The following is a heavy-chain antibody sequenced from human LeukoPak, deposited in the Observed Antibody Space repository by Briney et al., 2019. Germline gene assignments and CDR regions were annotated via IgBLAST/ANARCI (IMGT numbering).Heavy chain of an antibody. CDR3: ARDDFWSGHSYFDY. V-gene: IGHV4-61*02. D-gene: IGHD3-3*01. Sequence: SQTLSLTCTVSDGSISSGHYFWSWIRQPAGKGLEWIGRIYTTGSTNYNPSLKSRVTMSIDTSKNQFSLNLASVTAADTAVYYCARDDFWSGHSYFDYWGQGTLVTVSS. CDR2: IYTTGST. CDR1: DGSISSGHYF. J-gene: IGHJ4*02.